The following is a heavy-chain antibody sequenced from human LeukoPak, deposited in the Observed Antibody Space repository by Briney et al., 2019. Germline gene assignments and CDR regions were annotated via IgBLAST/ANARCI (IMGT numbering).Heavy chain of an antibody. D-gene: IGHD6-13*01. CDR3: ARDLETYSSSWYVDY. CDR2: ISAYNGTT. CDR1: GYTFTSYG. Sequence: ASVTLSCTASGYTFTSYGISWVRQAPGQGLEWVGWISAYNGTTTYAQTLQGRVTMTTDTSTSTAYMEMRSLRSDDTAVYYCARDLETYSSSWYVDYWGQGTLVTAAS. V-gene: IGHV1-18*01. J-gene: IGHJ4*02.